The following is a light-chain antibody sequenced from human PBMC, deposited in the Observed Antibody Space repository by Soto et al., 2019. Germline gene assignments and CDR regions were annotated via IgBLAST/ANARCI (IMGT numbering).Light chain of an antibody. CDR1: QSISSW. V-gene: IGKV1-5*01. J-gene: IGKJ4*01. CDR2: DAS. Sequence: DIQMTQSPSTLSGSVGDRVTITCRASQSISSWLAWYQQKPGKAPKLLIYDASSLESGVPSRFSGSGSGTEFTLTISSLQPDDFATYYCQQYNSYPLFGGGTKVEIK. CDR3: QQYNSYPL.